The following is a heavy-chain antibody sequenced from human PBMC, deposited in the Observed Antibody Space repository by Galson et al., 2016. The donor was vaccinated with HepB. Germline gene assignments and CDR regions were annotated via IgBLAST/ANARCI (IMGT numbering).Heavy chain of an antibody. CDR3: ARHGGEISNNFWSGYFGV. V-gene: IGHV3-30*03. CDR1: GFTFSSYG. J-gene: IGHJ6*02. D-gene: IGHD3-3*01. CDR2: ISYDGSDK. Sequence: SLRLSCAASGFTFSSYGMHWVRQAPGKGLEWVAVISYDGSDKYYADSVKGRFTISRDNSKNKVYLQMNSLKAEDTAVYYCARHGGEISNNFWSGYFGVWGQGTTATVSS.